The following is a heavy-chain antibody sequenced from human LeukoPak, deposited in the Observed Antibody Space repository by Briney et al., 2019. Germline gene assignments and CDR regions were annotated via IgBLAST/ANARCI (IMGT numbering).Heavy chain of an antibody. J-gene: IGHJ4*02. D-gene: IGHD3-22*01. CDR2: INPDGTTT. CDR1: GFPLSNYW. CDR3: VRDRDYYAIDY. V-gene: IGHV3-74*01. Sequence: GGSLRLSCAASGFPLSNYWMHWVRQTPGKGLVWVSRINPDGTTTSYADSVKGRFTISRDNARNTLYLEMNSLRAEDTAVYYCVRDRDYYAIDYWGQGTLVTVSS.